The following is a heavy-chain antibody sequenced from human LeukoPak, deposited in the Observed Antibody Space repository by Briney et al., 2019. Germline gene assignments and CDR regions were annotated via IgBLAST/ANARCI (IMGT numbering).Heavy chain of an antibody. CDR2: IDPSGGST. D-gene: IGHD3-10*01. V-gene: IGHV1-46*01. CDR1: GYTFTSYY. J-gene: IGHJ4*02. Sequence: ASVKVSCKASGYTFTSYYMHWVRQAPGQGLEWMGIIDPSGGSTSYAQEFQGRVTMTRDTSTSTVYTELSSLRSEDTDVYYCARDGSFIKSGEFDFDYWGQGTLVTVSS. CDR3: ARDGSFIKSGEFDFDY.